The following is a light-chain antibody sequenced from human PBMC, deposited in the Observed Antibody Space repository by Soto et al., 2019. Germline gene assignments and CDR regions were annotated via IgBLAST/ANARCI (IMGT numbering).Light chain of an antibody. Sequence: EIVLTQSPATLSLSPGERATLSCRASQSVGSYLIWYQQKPGQAPRLLIYDASIGATGIPARFSGSGSGTDFTLTISSLEPEDFAVYYCQQRHNWPPLTFGGGTKVEI. CDR2: DAS. V-gene: IGKV3-11*01. CDR1: QSVGSY. CDR3: QQRHNWPPLT. J-gene: IGKJ4*01.